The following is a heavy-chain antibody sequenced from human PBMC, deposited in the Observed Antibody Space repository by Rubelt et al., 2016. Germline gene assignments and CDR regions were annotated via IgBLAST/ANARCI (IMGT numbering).Heavy chain of an antibody. CDR1: GFNFSRYW. CDR2: IKHDGSEE. Sequence: EVKLVESGGGLVQPGGSLRLSCAASGFNFSRYWMSWVRQAPGTGLEWVANIKHDGSEEYDVDSVKGRLTISRDNAKNSLYLQMNSLRAEDTSVYYCARDLGSDSSSFGAFDIWGQGTMVTVSS. CDR3: ARDLGSDSSSFGAFDI. J-gene: IGHJ3*02. D-gene: IGHD6-13*01. V-gene: IGHV3-7*03.